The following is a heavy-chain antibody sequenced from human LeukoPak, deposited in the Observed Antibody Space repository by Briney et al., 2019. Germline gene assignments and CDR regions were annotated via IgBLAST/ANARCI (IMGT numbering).Heavy chain of an antibody. CDR1: GGTFSSYA. D-gene: IGHD2-2*01. Sequence: SVKVSCKASGGTFSSYAISWVRQAPGQGLEWMGGIIPIFGTANYAQKFQGRVTITTDEPTSTAYMELSSLRSEDTAVYYCARDGVVVPAALNYWGQGTLVTVSS. J-gene: IGHJ4*02. CDR3: ARDGVVVPAALNY. CDR2: IIPIFGTA. V-gene: IGHV1-69*05.